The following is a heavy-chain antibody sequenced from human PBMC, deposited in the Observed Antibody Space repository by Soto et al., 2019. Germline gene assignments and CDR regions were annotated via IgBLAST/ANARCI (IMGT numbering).Heavy chain of an antibody. Sequence: SETLSLTCTVSGGSISSYYWSWIRQPPGKGLEWIGHIYYSGSTNYNPSLKSRVTISVDTSKNQFSLELSSATAADTGVDYCARGGSGWYRGYFDYWGQGTLVTVSS. CDR3: ARGGSGWYRGYFDY. CDR2: IYYSGST. J-gene: IGHJ4*02. V-gene: IGHV4-59*01. D-gene: IGHD6-19*01. CDR1: GGSISSYY.